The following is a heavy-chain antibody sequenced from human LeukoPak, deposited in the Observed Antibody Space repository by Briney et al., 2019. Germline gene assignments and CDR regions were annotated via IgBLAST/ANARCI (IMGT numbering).Heavy chain of an antibody. CDR1: GGSISSSIYY. CDR2: IYYSGST. V-gene: IGHV4-39*07. J-gene: IGHJ4*02. CDR3: ARDFDQNYFDS. Sequence: SETLSLTCSVAGGSISSSIYYWGWIRQPPGKGLEWIGSIYYSGSTYYNPSLKSRVTISVDTSKNQFSLKVSSVTAADTAVYYCARDFDQNYFDSWGQGTLVTVST.